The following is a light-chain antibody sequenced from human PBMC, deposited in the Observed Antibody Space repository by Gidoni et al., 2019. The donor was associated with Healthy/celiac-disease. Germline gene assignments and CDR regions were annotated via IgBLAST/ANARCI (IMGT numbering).Light chain of an antibody. CDR1: KSVSSSY. CDR3: QQYGSSPWT. Sequence: EIVLTQSPGTLSLSSGERATLSCSASKSVSSSYLAWYQQKPGQAPRLLIYGASSRATGIPDRFSGSGSGTDFTLTISRLEPEDFAVYYCQQYGSSPWTFGQGTKVEIK. J-gene: IGKJ1*01. V-gene: IGKV3-20*01. CDR2: GAS.